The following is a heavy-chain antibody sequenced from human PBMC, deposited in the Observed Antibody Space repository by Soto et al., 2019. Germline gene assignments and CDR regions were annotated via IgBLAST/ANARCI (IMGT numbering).Heavy chain of an antibody. CDR3: VSDSGGWGSFDY. CDR1: GGSISSDKYY. Sequence: QVQLQESGPGLVKPSQTLSLTCTVSGGSISSDKYYCSWIRQPPGKGLEWIGYIYYTGSTYYNPSPKGRVTISVDTSKNQFSLRLSSVTAADTAVYYCVSDSGGWGSFDYWGQGTLVTVSS. D-gene: IGHD3-10*01. J-gene: IGHJ4*02. V-gene: IGHV4-30-4*01. CDR2: IYYTGST.